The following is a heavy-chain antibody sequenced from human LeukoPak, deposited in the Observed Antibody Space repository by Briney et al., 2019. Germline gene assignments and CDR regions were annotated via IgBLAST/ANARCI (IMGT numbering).Heavy chain of an antibody. Sequence: ASVKVSCKASGGTFSSYAISWVRQAPGQGLEWMGRIIPILGIADYAQKFQGRVTITADKSTSTAYMELSSLRSEDTAVYYCARGPPIVVVPAAGGDYYYYMDVWGKGTTVTVSS. J-gene: IGHJ6*03. V-gene: IGHV1-69*04. D-gene: IGHD2-2*01. CDR2: IIPILGIA. CDR3: ARGPPIVVVPAAGGDYYYYMDV. CDR1: GGTFSSYA.